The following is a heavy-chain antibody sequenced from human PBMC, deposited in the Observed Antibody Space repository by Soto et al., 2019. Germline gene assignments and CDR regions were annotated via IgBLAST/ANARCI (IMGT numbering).Heavy chain of an antibody. J-gene: IGHJ6*02. Sequence: QVQLQESGPGLVKPSQTLSLTCTVSGGSISSGDYYWSWIRQPPGKGLEWIGYIYYSGSTYYNPSLKIRITMSVDTSKNQFSLKLSSVTAADTAVYYCARGDLTGTSYYYYGMDVWGQGTTVTVSS. V-gene: IGHV4-30-4*01. D-gene: IGHD7-27*01. CDR3: ARGDLTGTSYYYYGMDV. CDR2: IYYSGST. CDR1: GGSISSGDYY.